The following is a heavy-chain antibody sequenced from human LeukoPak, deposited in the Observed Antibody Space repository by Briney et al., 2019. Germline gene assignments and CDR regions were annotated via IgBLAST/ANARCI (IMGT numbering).Heavy chain of an antibody. V-gene: IGHV4-61*02. CDR3: ARDLET. CDR2: IYTSGST. J-gene: IGHJ5*02. D-gene: IGHD5-24*01. CDR1: GGSISSGSYY. Sequence: SEILSLTCTVSGGSISSGSYYWSWIRQPAGKGLEWIGRIYTSGSTNYNPSLKSRVTISVDTSKNQFSLKLSSVTAADTAVYYCARDLETWGQGTLVTVSS.